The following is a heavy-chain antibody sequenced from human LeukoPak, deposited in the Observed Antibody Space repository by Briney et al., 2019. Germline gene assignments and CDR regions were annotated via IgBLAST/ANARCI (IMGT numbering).Heavy chain of an antibody. V-gene: IGHV4-31*03. J-gene: IGHJ4*02. Sequence: PSETLSLTCTLSGGSISSGGYYWSWIRQLPGKGLEWIGYIRYSGSSYSTPSLKSRLTFSADTSKNQFSLELTSVTAADTAVYFCARRIPNGPPDSWGQGTLIIVSS. CDR2: IRYSGSS. CDR1: GGSISSGGYY. CDR3: ARRIPNGPPDS.